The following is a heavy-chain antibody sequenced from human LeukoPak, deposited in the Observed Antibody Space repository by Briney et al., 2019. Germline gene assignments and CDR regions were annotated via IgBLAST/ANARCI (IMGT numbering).Heavy chain of an antibody. Sequence: PSETLSLTCAVYGESFGDHYWTWIRQPPGKGLECIGEINLTGSTNYNPSLKSRVTISLDTSKNQFSLKLKSVTAADTAVYYCARGFYLYDTSGYSPSKYYLDVWGRGATVAVSS. V-gene: IGHV4-34*01. CDR2: INLTGST. D-gene: IGHD3-22*01. J-gene: IGHJ6*03. CDR1: GESFGDHY. CDR3: ARGFYLYDTSGYSPSKYYLDV.